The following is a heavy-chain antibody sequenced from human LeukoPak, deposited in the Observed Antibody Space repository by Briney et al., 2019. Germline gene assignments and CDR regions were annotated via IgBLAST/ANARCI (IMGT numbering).Heavy chain of an antibody. CDR2: ISPNSGGT. D-gene: IGHD3-22*01. CDR3: ARESRGTYYYDSSGYSA. CDR1: GYTFTGYY. V-gene: IGHV1-2*02. J-gene: IGHJ5*02. Sequence: PGASLKVSCKASGYTFTGYYMHWVRQAPGQGLEWMGWISPNSGGTNYAQKFQGRVTMTRDTSISTAYMELSRLRSDDTAVYYCARESRGTYYYDSSGYSAWGQGTLVTVSS.